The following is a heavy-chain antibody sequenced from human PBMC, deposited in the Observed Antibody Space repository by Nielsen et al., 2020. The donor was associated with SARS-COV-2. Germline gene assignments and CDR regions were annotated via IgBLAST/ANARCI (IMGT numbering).Heavy chain of an antibody. CDR2: FDPEDGET. V-gene: IGHV1-24*01. Sequence: ASVKVSCNVSGYTLTELSMHWVRQAPGKGLEWMGGFDPEDGETIYAQKFQGRVTMTEDTSTDTAYMELSSLRSEDTAVYYCATVRGSPSYYGMDVWGQGTTVTVSS. J-gene: IGHJ6*02. CDR1: GYTLTELS. D-gene: IGHD3-16*01. CDR3: ATVRGSPSYYGMDV.